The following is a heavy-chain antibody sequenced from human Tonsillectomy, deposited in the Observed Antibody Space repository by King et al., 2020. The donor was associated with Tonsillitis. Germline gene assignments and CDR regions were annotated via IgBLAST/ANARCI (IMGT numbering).Heavy chain of an antibody. Sequence: VQLVESGGGVVQPGRSLRLSCAASGFTFSTYALHWVRQAPGKGLEWVAVISYDGSTKYYADSVKGRFTISRDNSKNTLSLQMNSLRADDTAVYHCARNIDDYGDSVGYFDYWGRGPLPPVSS. CDR2: ISYDGSTK. V-gene: IGHV3-30-3*01. CDR3: ARNIDDYGDSVGYFDY. CDR1: GFTFSTYA. D-gene: IGHD4-17*01. J-gene: IGHJ4*02.